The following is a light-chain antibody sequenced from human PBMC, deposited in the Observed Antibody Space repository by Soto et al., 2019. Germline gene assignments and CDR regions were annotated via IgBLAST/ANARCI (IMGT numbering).Light chain of an antibody. J-gene: IGLJ2*01. CDR2: EDN. V-gene: IGLV6-57*04. CDR3: QSYDSSTPVV. CDR1: SGNIASSY. Sequence: NFLLTQPHSVSESPGKTVTISCTRSSGNIASSYVQWYQHRPGSAPTTVIYEDNQRPSGVPDRFSCSIDSSSNSASLTISGLKTEAEADYYCQSYDSSTPVVFGGGTK.